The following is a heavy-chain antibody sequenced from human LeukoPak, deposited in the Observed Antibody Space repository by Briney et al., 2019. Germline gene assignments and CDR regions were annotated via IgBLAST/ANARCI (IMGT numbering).Heavy chain of an antibody. CDR2: ITGSGDST. CDR3: AKESILPPFDY. J-gene: IGHJ4*02. CDR1: GFTFSSNA. V-gene: IGHV3-23*01. D-gene: IGHD3-3*01. Sequence: GGSLRLSCAASGFTFSSNAMNWVRQAPGKGLEWVSGITGSGDSTYYADSVKGRFTISRDNSKNTLYLQMNSLRAEDTAVYYCAKESILPPFDYWGQGTLVTVSS.